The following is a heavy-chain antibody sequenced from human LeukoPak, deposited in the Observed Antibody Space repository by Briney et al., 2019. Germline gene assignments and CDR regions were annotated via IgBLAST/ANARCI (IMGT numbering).Heavy chain of an antibody. CDR2: IFYSGNA. J-gene: IGHJ5*02. Sequence: SETLSLTCDVSGGSISSGLYSWSWIRQYPGRGLEWIGYIFYSGNAYYNPSLKSRATMSVDTSKNQFSLRLRSVTAADTAIYYCARENSGSYLRKWFDPWGQGSLVTVSS. CDR3: ARENSGSYLRKWFDP. D-gene: IGHD1-26*01. V-gene: IGHV4-31*11. CDR1: GGSISSGLYS.